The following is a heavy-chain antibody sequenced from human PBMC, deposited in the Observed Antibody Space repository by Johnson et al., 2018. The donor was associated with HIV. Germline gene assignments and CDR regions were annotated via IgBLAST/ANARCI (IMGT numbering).Heavy chain of an antibody. CDR2: IYSGGST. CDR1: GFTVSSNY. J-gene: IGHJ3*02. D-gene: IGHD1-26*01. V-gene: IGHV3-53*01. Sequence: EQLVESGGGFIQPGGSLRLSCAASGFTVSSNYMSWVRQAPGKGLEWVSVIYSGGSTYYADSVKGRFTISRDNSKNTLYLQMNSLRAEDTAVYYCARGYSGSDDAFDIWGQGTMVTVSS. CDR3: ARGYSGSDDAFDI.